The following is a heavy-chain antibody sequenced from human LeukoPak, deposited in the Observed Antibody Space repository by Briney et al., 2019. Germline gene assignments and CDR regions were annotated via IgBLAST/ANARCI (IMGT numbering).Heavy chain of an antibody. CDR1: GYTLIELS. CDR2: YDPEDGET. CDR3: ATYGVYGGLSHY. D-gene: IGHD4-17*01. V-gene: IGHV1-24*01. J-gene: IGHJ4*02. Sequence: ASVKVSCKVSGYTLIELSMHWVRQAPGKGLEWMGGYDPEDGETIYAQKFQGRVTMAEDTSTDTAYMELNNLRSEDTAVYYCATYGVYGGLSHYWGQGTLVTVFS.